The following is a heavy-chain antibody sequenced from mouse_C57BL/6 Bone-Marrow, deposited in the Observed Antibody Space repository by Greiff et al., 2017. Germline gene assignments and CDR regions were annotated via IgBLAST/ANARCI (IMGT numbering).Heavy chain of an antibody. D-gene: IGHD3-2*02. Sequence: QVQLQQSGAELVRPGTSVKVSCKASGYAFTNYLIEWVKQRPGQGLEWIGVINPGRGGTNYNEKFKGKATLTADKSSSTAYMQLSSLTSEDSAVYFCARWARQLRLVAYWGQGTLVTVSA. CDR1: GYAFTNYL. V-gene: IGHV1-54*01. CDR3: ARWARQLRLVAY. CDR2: INPGRGGT. J-gene: IGHJ3*01.